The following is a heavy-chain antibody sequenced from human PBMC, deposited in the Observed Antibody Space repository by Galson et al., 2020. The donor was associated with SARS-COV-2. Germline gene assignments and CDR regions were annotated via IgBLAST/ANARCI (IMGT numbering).Heavy chain of an antibody. D-gene: IGHD2-2*01. CDR1: EFTFGTYW. Sequence: GESLKISCAASEFTFGTYWLTWVRQAPGTGLEWVANIKQDGSEKYYVDSVKGRFTISRDNAKSSLYLQLNSLRAEDTAVYYCARLLAAAAPHYWGQGTLVTVSS. CDR3: ARLLAAAAPHY. V-gene: IGHV3-7*03. J-gene: IGHJ4*02. CDR2: IKQDGSEK.